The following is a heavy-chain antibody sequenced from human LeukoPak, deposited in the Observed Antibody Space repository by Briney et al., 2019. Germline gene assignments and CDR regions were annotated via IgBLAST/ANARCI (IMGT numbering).Heavy chain of an antibody. CDR2: IRYDGSNK. Sequence: GGSLRLSCAASGLTFSSYGMHWVRQAPAKRLEWVAFIRYDGSNKYYADSEKGRFTISRDNSKNTLYLQMNSLRAEDTAVYYCAKDSSGWYRGSYFDYWGQGTLVSVSS. D-gene: IGHD6-19*01. CDR3: AKDSSGWYRGSYFDY. J-gene: IGHJ4*02. CDR1: GLTFSSYG. V-gene: IGHV3-30*02.